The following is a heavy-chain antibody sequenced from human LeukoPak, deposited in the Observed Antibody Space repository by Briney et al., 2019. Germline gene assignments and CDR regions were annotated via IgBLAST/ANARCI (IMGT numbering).Heavy chain of an antibody. CDR2: IIPVFGTT. CDR1: GDTSSSYG. Sequence: SVKVSCKTSGDTSSSYGVYWVRQAPGQGLEWMGGIIPVFGTTYYGQKFQGRLTINTDESTNTAYMELRSLRSEDTAVYYCAKDQAVGAFADDFDVWGQGTMVTVSS. D-gene: IGHD3-16*01. V-gene: IGHV1-69*05. CDR3: AKDQAVGAFADDFDV. J-gene: IGHJ3*01.